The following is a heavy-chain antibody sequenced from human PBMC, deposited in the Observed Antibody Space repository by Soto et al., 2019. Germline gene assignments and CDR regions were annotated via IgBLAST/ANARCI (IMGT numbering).Heavy chain of an antibody. Sequence: SGPTLVNPTETLTLTCTVSGFSLSNARMGVSWIRQPPGKALEWLAHIFSNDEKSYSTFLKSRLTISKDTSKSQVVLTMTNMDNVDTATYYCARSLMITFGGVVTYAAFDIWGQGTMVSAS. V-gene: IGHV2-26*01. J-gene: IGHJ3*02. CDR1: GFSLSNARMG. D-gene: IGHD3-16*01. CDR3: ARSLMITFGGVVTYAAFDI. CDR2: IFSNDEK.